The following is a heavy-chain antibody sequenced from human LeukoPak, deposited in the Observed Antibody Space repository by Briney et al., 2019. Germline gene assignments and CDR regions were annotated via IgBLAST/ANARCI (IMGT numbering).Heavy chain of an antibody. CDR1: GYTFTSYY. D-gene: IGHD4-11*01. V-gene: IGHV1-18*04. Sequence: GASVKVSCKASGYTFTSYYMHWVRQAPGQGLEWMGWISAYNGNTNYAQKLQGRVTMTTDTSTSTAYMELRSLRSDDTAVYYCAREPTVDYYYYYMDVWGKGTTVTVSS. J-gene: IGHJ6*03. CDR2: ISAYNGNT. CDR3: AREPTVDYYYYYMDV.